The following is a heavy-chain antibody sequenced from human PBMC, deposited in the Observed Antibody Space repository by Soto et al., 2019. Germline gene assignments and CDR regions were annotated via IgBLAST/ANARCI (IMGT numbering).Heavy chain of an antibody. D-gene: IGHD3-3*01. CDR2: ISGSGATT. J-gene: IGHJ4*02. Sequence: EVQLLESGGGLVQTGGSLRLSCAASGFTFNNYAMSWVRQAPGKGLEWVSLISGSGATTAYADSVRGRFTISRDNSRNTVYLHMSSLRAEDTAVYYCAKGATLFGVVINWGRGTLVTVSS. CDR3: AKGATLFGVVIN. CDR1: GFTFNNYA. V-gene: IGHV3-23*01.